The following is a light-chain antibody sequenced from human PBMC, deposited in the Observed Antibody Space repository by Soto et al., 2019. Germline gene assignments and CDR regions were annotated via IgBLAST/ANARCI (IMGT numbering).Light chain of an antibody. CDR1: QSVSSY. CDR2: DAS. J-gene: IGKJ4*01. V-gene: IGKV3-11*01. Sequence: EIVLTQSPATLSLSPGERATLSCRASQSVSSYLAWYQQKPGQAPRLLIYDASNRATGIPARFSGSGSGKDLTLTISSLETEDFAVYYCQQRSNLLTFGGGTKVEIK. CDR3: QQRSNLLT.